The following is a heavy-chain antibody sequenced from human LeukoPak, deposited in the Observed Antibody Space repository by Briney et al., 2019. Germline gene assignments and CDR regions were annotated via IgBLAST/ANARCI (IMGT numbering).Heavy chain of an antibody. CDR2: ISSSSSYI. CDR1: GFTFSSYS. Sequence: GGSLRLSCAASGFTFSSYSMNWVRQAPGKGLEWVSSISSSSSYIYYADSVKGRFTISRDNAKNSLYLQMNSPRAEDTAVYYCARSTLGYCSGGSCWTFDYWGQGTLVTVSS. V-gene: IGHV3-21*01. D-gene: IGHD2-15*01. CDR3: ARSTLGYCSGGSCWTFDY. J-gene: IGHJ4*02.